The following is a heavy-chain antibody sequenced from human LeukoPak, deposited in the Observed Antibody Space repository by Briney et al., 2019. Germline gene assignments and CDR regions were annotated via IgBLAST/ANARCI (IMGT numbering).Heavy chain of an antibody. CDR2: IYHTGRS. CDR1: GGSMSDFY. Sequence: SETLSLTCTVSGGSMSDFYGSWIRQAPGKGLEWIAYIYHTGRSDYNPSLMSRGLVSIDASTQFSLKMTSLTAADTAVYFCARKAARSGVFDIWGQGAMVTVSS. D-gene: IGHD2-8*01. J-gene: IGHJ3*02. CDR3: ARKAARSGVFDI. V-gene: IGHV4-59*08.